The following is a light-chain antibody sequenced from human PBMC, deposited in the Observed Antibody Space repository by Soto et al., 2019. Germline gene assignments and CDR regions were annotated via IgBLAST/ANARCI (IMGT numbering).Light chain of an antibody. V-gene: IGKV3-15*01. J-gene: IGKJ1*01. CDR3: QQYNNWPLT. CDR1: QSISTS. Sequence: EIVMTQSPATLSVSPGERATLSYRASQSISTSLAWYQQKPGQAPRLLIYDASTRATGIPVRFSGSGSGTEFSLTISSLQSEDFAVYYCQQYNNWPLTFGQGTKVEIK. CDR2: DAS.